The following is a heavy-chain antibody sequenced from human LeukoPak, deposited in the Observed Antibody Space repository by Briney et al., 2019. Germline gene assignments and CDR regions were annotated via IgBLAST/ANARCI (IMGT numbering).Heavy chain of an antibody. CDR1: GGSISSGDW. CDR3: GRGVSDY. V-gene: IGHV4-4*02. Sequence: SETLSLTCAVSGGSISSGDWWSWVRQPPGKGLKWIGEIYHSGSTNYNPSLKNRVTISVDKSKNQFSLKLSSVTAADTAVYYCGRGVSDYWGQGIVVTVSS. J-gene: IGHJ4*02. CDR2: IYHSGST.